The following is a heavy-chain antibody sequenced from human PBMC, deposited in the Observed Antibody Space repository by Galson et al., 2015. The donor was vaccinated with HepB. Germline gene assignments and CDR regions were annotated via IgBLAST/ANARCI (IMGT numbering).Heavy chain of an antibody. J-gene: IGHJ3*02. V-gene: IGHV3-23*01. CDR2: ISGSGNNR. CDR3: AKRLGITMIPNPSWGAFDI. D-gene: IGHD3-22*01. CDR1: GFTFSSYA. Sequence: SLRLSCAASGFTFSSYAMNWVRQAPGKGLEWVSAISGSGNNRYYADSVKGRFTISRDKSKNTLYLQMNSLRAEDTAVYYCAKRLGITMIPNPSWGAFDIWGQGTMVTVSS.